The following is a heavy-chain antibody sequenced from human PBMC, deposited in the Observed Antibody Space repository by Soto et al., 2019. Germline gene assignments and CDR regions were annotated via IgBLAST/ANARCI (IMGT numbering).Heavy chain of an antibody. CDR2: IKHDGSDK. J-gene: IGHJ3*02. CDR1: KVSDSGCW. Sequence: GRCVGHSGALSKVSDSGCWLSVVLQVPAIELEWVANIKHDGSDKYYVDSVKGRFTISRDNAKNSLYLQMNSLRAEDTAVYYCARDLRGRITIFGVVIRTSDAFDIWGQGTMVTVSS. D-gene: IGHD3-3*01. CDR3: ARDLRGRITIFGVVIRTSDAFDI. V-gene: IGHV3-7*05.